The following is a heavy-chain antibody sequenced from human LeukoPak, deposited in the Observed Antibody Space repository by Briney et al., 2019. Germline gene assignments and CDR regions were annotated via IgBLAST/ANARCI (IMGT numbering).Heavy chain of an antibody. CDR3: ARASAAACIKEFDY. V-gene: IGHV3-21*01. D-gene: IGHD6-13*01. J-gene: IGHJ4*02. CDR1: GFTFSSYS. CDR2: ISRSSSYI. Sequence: GGSLRLSCAASGFTFSSYSMDWVRQAPGGGLEWVSSISRSSSYIFYGDSVKGGFTISRDNAKKELYLHMNSLRAEETAVYYCARASAAACIKEFDYWGEGTLVTVSS.